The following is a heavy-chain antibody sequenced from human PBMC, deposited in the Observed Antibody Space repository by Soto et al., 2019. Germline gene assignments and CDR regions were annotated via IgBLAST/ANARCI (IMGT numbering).Heavy chain of an antibody. CDR1: GYTFTGYY. CDR3: ARAREADTPVAGIWYFDI. Sequence: ASVKVSCKASGYTFTGYYMHWVRQAPGQGLEWMGWINPNSGGTNYAQKFQGRVTMTRDTSISTAYMELSRLRSDDTAVYYCARAREADTPVAGIWYFDIWGRGTLVTVSS. D-gene: IGHD2-15*01. J-gene: IGHJ2*01. V-gene: IGHV1-2*02. CDR2: INPNSGGT.